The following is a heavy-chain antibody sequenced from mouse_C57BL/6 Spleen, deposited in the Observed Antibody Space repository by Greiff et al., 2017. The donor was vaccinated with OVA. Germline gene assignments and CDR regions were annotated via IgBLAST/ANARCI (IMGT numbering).Heavy chain of an antibody. CDR1: GYTFTSYG. V-gene: IGHV1-81*01. CDR3: ARWNGNPPYYCDY. D-gene: IGHD2-1*01. CDR2: IYPRSGNT. Sequence: QVQLKESGAELARPGASVKLSCKASGYTFTSYGISWVKQRTGQGLEWIGEIYPRSGNTYYNEKFKGKATLTADKSSSTAYMELRSLTSEDSAVYFCARWNGNPPYYCDYWGQGTTLTVSS. J-gene: IGHJ2*01.